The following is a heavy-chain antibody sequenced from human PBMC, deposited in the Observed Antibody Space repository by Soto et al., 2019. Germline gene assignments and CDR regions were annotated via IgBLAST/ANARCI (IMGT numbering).Heavy chain of an antibody. V-gene: IGHV3-66*01. CDR1: GFTVSGNY. J-gene: IGHJ6*02. Sequence: EVQLVESGGGLVQPGGSLRLSCAASGFTVSGNYMSWVRQAPGRGLEWVSFIYSGGSTYNADSVKGGFTISRDNSKNTQYLQMNSLRAEDTAVYYCARDRLAAAGLPYSYYYYGMDVWGQGTTVTVSS. CDR2: IYSGGST. CDR3: ARDRLAAAGLPYSYYYYGMDV. D-gene: IGHD6-13*01.